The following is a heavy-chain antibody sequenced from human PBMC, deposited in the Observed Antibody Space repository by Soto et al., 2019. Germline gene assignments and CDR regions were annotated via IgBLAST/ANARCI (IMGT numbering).Heavy chain of an antibody. D-gene: IGHD2-21*02. J-gene: IGHJ4*02. CDR1: GFTFSNAW. Sequence: EVQLVESGGGLVKPGGSLRLSCAASGFTFSNAWMSWVRQAPGKGLEWVGRIKSKTDGGTTDYGATVKGRFTISRDDSKNTLYLQMNSLKTDDTVVYYCTSPYLTAMGYFDYWGQGTLVNVSS. CDR3: TSPYLTAMGYFDY. V-gene: IGHV3-15*01. CDR2: IKSKTDGGTT.